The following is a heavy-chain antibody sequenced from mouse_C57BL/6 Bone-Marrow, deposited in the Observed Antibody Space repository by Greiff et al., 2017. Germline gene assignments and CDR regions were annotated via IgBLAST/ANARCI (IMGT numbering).Heavy chain of an antibody. D-gene: IGHD1-1*02. CDR2: ISYSGST. CDR1: GYSITSDY. J-gene: IGHJ1*03. V-gene: IGHV3-8*01. CDR3: ARRKNYVYWYFDV. Sequence: EVKLLESGPGLAKPSQTLSLTCSVTGYSITSDYWNWIRKFPGNKLEYMGYISYSGSTYYNPSLKSRISITRDTSKNQYYLQLNSVTTEDTATYYCARRKNYVYWYFDVWGTGTTGTVSS.